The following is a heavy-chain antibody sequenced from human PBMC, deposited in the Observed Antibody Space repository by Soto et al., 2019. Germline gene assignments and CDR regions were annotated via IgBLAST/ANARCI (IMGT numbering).Heavy chain of an antibody. CDR3: ATFRLVRTAGAFDI. CDR1: GFTFSSYA. J-gene: IGHJ3*02. CDR2: ISGSGGST. V-gene: IGHV3-23*01. Sequence: GSLRLSCAASGFTFSSYAMSWVRPAPGKGLEWVSAISGSGGSTYYADSVKGRFTISRDNSKNTLYLQMNSLRAEDTAVYYCATFRLVRTAGAFDIWGQGTMVTVSS. D-gene: IGHD6-19*01.